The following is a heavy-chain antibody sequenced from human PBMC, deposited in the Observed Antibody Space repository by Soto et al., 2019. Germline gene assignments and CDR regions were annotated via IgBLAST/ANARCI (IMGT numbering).Heavy chain of an antibody. Sequence: QVELVESGGDVVQTGRSLRLSCAASGFNFSTSVMHWVRQAPGKGLEWVAVILDDGSKKYYVDSVKGRFTISRDNPKKMVYLQMSSLTAEDTAVYYCAKDREGRSQLWFGVLDYWGHGTLVTVYS. CDR2: ILDDGSKK. CDR3: AKDREGRSQLWFGVLDY. J-gene: IGHJ4*01. V-gene: IGHV3-30*18. CDR1: GFNFSTSV. D-gene: IGHD5-18*01.